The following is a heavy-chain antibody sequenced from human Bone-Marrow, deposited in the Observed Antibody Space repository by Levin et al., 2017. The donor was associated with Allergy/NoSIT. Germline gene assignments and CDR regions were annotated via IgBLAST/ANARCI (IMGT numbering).Heavy chain of an antibody. Sequence: PGESLKISCAASGFTFSDLWMSWVRQAPGKGLEWVANINQGGTEKYYVDSVKGRFTISRDNAKNSLYLQINSLRVEDTAVYYCASAEAGRGSDAHWGQGTLVTVSS. V-gene: IGHV3-7*03. J-gene: IGHJ4*02. CDR2: INQGGTEK. CDR3: ASAEAGRGSDAH. CDR1: GFTFSDLW. D-gene: IGHD6-13*01.